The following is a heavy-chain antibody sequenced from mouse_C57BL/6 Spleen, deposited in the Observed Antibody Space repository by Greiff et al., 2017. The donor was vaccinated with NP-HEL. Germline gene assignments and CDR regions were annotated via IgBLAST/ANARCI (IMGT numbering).Heavy chain of an antibody. V-gene: IGHV1-69*01. CDR2: IDPSDSYT. CDR3: ARSGRLRRLYYFDY. CDR1: GYTFTSYW. D-gene: IGHD2-4*01. J-gene: IGHJ2*01. Sequence: QVQLQQPGAELVMPGASVKLSCKASGYTFTSYWMHWVKQRPGQGLEWIGEIDPSDSYTNYNQKFKGKSTLTVDKSSSTAYMQLSSLTSEDSAVYYCARSGRLRRLYYFDYWGQGTTLTVSS.